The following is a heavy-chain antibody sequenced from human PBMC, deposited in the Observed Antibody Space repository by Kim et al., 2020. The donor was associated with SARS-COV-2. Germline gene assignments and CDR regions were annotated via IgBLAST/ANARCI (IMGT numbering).Heavy chain of an antibody. Sequence: GGSLRLSCAASGFTFSSYDMHWVRQATGKGLEWVSAIGTAGDTYYPGSVKGRFTISRENAKNSLYLQMNSLRAGDTAVYYCARDLIVATGYYYGMDVWGQGTTVTVSS. D-gene: IGHD5-12*01. CDR1: GFTFSSYD. CDR2: IGTAGDT. J-gene: IGHJ6*02. V-gene: IGHV3-13*01. CDR3: ARDLIVATGYYYGMDV.